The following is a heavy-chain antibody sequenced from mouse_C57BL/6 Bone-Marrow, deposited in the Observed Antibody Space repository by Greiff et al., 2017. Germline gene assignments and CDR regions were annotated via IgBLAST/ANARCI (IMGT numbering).Heavy chain of an antibody. J-gene: IGHJ3*01. CDR1: GYSFTGYY. CDR2: INTSTGGT. CDR3: ARSNYDYDGRPWFAY. D-gene: IGHD2-4*01. V-gene: IGHV1-42*01. Sequence: VQLQQSGPELVKPGASVKISCKASGYSFTGYYMNWVKQSPEKSLEWIGEINTSTGGTTYNQKFKAKATLTVDKSSSTAYMQIKNLTSEDAAVYYCARSNYDYDGRPWFAYWGQGTLVTVSS.